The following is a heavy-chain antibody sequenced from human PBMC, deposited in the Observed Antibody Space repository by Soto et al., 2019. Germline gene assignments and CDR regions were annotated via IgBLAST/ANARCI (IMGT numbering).Heavy chain of an antibody. V-gene: IGHV3-7*01. J-gene: IGHJ3*01. CDR1: GFTFNTYC. CDR2: ISPDGFQK. Sequence: GGSLRLSCAASGFTFNTYCMTWVRQAPGEGLEWVANISPDGFQKYSIDSVKGRFTFSRDNAKNSLYLQLNSLRAEDTAVYYCARVSRRNTFDVWGQGTMVTVSS. CDR3: ARVSRRNTFDV.